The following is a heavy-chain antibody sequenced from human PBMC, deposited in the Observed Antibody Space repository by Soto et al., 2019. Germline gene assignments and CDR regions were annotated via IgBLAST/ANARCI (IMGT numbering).Heavy chain of an antibody. CDR2: IIPILGIA. CDR1: GGTFSSYT. D-gene: IGHD3-22*01. Sequence: ASVKVSCKASGGTFSSYTISWVRQAPGQGLEWMGRIIPILGIANYAQKFQGRVTITADKSTSTAYMELSSLRSEDTAVYYCARALFPYYYDSSGSRPGFDPWGQGTLVTVSS. J-gene: IGHJ5*02. V-gene: IGHV1-69*02. CDR3: ARALFPYYYDSSGSRPGFDP.